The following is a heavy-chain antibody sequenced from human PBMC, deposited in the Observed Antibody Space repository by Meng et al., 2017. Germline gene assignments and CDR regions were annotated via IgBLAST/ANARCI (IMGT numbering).Heavy chain of an antibody. CDR1: GFTFSSYW. Sequence: GGSLRLSCAASGFTFSSYWMHWVRQAPGKGLVWVSRINSDGSSTSYADSVKGRFTISRDNAKNTLYLQMNSLRAEDTAVYYCARRRLVTIFGVVGNWFDPWGQGTLVTVSS. CDR3: ARRRLVTIFGVVGNWFDP. V-gene: IGHV3-74*01. J-gene: IGHJ5*02. D-gene: IGHD3-3*01. CDR2: INSDGSST.